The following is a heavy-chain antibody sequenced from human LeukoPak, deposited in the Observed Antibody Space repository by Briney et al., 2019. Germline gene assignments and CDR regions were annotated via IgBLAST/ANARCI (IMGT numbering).Heavy chain of an antibody. Sequence: ASVKVSCKASGYTFTSYDINWVRQATGQGLEWMGWMNPNSGNTGYAQKFQGRVTMTRNTSISTAYMELSSLRSEDTAVYYCARSYSSSWFPEHYGMEGWGQGTTVTVPS. CDR1: GYTFTSYD. J-gene: IGHJ6*02. CDR3: ARSYSSSWFPEHYGMEG. CDR2: MNPNSGNT. V-gene: IGHV1-8*01. D-gene: IGHD6-13*01.